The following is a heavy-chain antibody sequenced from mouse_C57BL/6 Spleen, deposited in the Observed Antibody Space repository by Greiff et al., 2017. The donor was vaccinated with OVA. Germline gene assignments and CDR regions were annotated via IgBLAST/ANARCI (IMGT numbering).Heavy chain of an antibody. CDR1: GYAFRSSW. Sequence: QVQLQQSGPELVKPGASVKISCKASGYAFRSSWMNWVKQRPGKGLEWIGRIYPGDGDTNYNGKFKGKATLTADKSSSTAYMQLSSLTSEDSAVYFCARSDYYGSSYGYFDVWGTGTTVTVSS. V-gene: IGHV1-82*01. CDR3: ARSDYYGSSYGYFDV. D-gene: IGHD1-1*01. CDR2: IYPGDGDT. J-gene: IGHJ1*03.